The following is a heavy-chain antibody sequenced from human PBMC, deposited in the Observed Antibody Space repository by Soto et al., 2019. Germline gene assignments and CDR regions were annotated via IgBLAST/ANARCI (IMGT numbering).Heavy chain of an antibody. CDR1: GGSISSYY. D-gene: IGHD3-16*01. CDR2: IYYSGST. J-gene: IGHJ4*02. CDR3: ARHLYYDYDHYYFDY. V-gene: IGHV4-59*08. Sequence: PSETLSLTCTVSGGSISSYYWSWIRQPPGKGLEWIGYIYYSGSTNYNPSLKSRVTISVDTSKNQFSLKLSSVTAADTAVYYCARHLYYDYDHYYFDYWGQGTLVTVSS.